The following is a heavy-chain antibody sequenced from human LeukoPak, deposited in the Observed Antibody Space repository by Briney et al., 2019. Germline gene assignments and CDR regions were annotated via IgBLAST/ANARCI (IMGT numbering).Heavy chain of an antibody. D-gene: IGHD2-15*01. CDR1: RGSICTSNYY. CDR3: ARKASVAVTGGRPNWFDP. CDR2: FYNYGGP. V-gene: IGHV4-39*01. Sequence: SETLSLTSTVPRGSICTSNYYCGWVRQPPRNGLEWIGCFYNYGGPYYNPSLKSRVTKSVSTTNTEFSLKLTSVTAPTPAFHFCARKASVAVTGGRPNWFDPWGQGTLVTVSS. J-gene: IGHJ5*02.